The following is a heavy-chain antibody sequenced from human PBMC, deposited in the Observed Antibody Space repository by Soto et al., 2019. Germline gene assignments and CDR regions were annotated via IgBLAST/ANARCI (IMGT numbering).Heavy chain of an antibody. CDR1: GGSISSNNYH. D-gene: IGHD3-22*01. Sequence: SETLSLTCTVSGGSISSNNYHWGWIRQPPGKGLDWIGTINYSRTTYYKPSLKSRVTISVDTSKNQFSLKLSSVTAADTAVYYCARKMPTMIVVVIQNWFDPWGQGTLVTVSS. CDR3: ARKMPTMIVVVIQNWFDP. V-gene: IGHV4-39*07. J-gene: IGHJ5*02. CDR2: INYSRTT.